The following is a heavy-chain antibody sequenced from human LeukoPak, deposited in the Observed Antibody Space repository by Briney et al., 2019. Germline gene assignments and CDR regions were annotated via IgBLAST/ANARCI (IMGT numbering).Heavy chain of an antibody. D-gene: IGHD6-13*01. J-gene: IGHJ4*02. Sequence: GGSLRLSCAASGFTFSNYAMSWVRQAPGKGLEWVSAISGGGGTTYYTDSVKGRFTISRDNSKNRLYLQMNSLRAEDTAVYYCASGRTAGYYWGQGTLVTVSS. CDR2: ISGGGGTT. V-gene: IGHV3-23*01. CDR1: GFTFSNYA. CDR3: ASGRTAGYY.